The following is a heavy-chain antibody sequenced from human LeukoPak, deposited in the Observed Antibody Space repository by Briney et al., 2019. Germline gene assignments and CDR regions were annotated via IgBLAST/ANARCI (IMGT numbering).Heavy chain of an antibody. V-gene: IGHV3-30*18. J-gene: IGHJ4*02. CDR3: AKGWLVVSKGGFDC. CDR2: ISYDGSNK. Sequence: GRSLRLSCAASGFTFSSYGMHWVRQAPGKGLEWVAVISYDGSNKYYADSVKGRFTISRDNSKKTLYLQMNSLRAEDTAVYYCAKGWLVVSKGGFDCWGQGTLVTVSS. CDR1: GFTFSSYG. D-gene: IGHD5/OR15-5a*01.